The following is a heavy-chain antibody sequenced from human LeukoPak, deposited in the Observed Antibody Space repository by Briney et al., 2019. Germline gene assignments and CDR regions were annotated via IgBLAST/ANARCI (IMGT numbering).Heavy chain of an antibody. D-gene: IGHD2-15*01. CDR2: ISSSTGTI. J-gene: IGHJ5*02. CDR1: GFTFSSYT. V-gene: IGHV3-48*01. CDR3: AREDCSGGSCYSRKLNWFDP. Sequence: GGSLRLSCAASGFTFSSYTMNWVRQAPGKGLEWVSYISSSTGTIYYADSVKGRFTISRDNAKNSLYLQMSSLRAEDTAVYYCAREDCSGGSCYSRKLNWFDPWGQGTLVTVSS.